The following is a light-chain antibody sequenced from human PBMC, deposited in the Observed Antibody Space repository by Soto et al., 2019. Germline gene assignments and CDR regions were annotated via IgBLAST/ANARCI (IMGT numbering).Light chain of an antibody. CDR3: QQHSNWPPIT. CDR2: DAS. V-gene: IGKV3-11*01. Sequence: EILLTPSSLTLSLSPGEGVTLSCRAIQSVTVSSLAWYQQKPRQAPRLLIHDASDRATGIPGRFSGSGSGTDFTLTISSLEPEDFAVYYCQQHSNWPPITFGQGTRLEIK. CDR1: QSVTVSS. J-gene: IGKJ5*01.